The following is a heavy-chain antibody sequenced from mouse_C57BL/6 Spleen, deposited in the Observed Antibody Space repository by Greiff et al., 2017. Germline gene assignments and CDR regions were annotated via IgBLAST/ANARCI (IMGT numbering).Heavy chain of an antibody. CDR3: ARHDGSSYWYFDV. J-gene: IGHJ1*03. V-gene: IGHV5-9*01. D-gene: IGHD1-1*01. Sequence: EVHLVESGGGLVKPGGSLKLSCAASGFTFSSYTMSWVRQTPEKRLEWVATISGGGGNTYYPDSVKGRFTISRDNAKNTLYLQMSSLRSEDTALYYCARHDGSSYWYFDVWGTGTTVTVSS. CDR2: ISGGGGNT. CDR1: GFTFSSYT.